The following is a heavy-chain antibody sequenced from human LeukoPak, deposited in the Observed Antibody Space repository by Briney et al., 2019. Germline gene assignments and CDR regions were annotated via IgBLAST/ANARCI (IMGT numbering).Heavy chain of an antibody. CDR2: INWNGVST. J-gene: IGHJ4*02. V-gene: IGHV3-20*04. CDR3: ARDPRDRSGYYYANY. Sequence: GGSLRLSCAASGFTFDDYGMNWARQAPGKGLEWVSGINWNGVSTGYADSVKGRFTISRDNARNSLYLQMNSLRAEDTALYYCARDPRDRSGYYYANYWGQGALVTVSS. D-gene: IGHD3-22*01. CDR1: GFTFDDYG.